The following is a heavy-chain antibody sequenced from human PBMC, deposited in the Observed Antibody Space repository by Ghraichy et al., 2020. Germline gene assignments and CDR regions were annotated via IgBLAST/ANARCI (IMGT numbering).Heavy chain of an antibody. CDR3: ARDNPPNSSGWYSFDY. D-gene: IGHD6-19*01. CDR1: GGSVSSGSYY. J-gene: IGHJ4*02. V-gene: IGHV4-61*01. Sequence: SQTLSLTCTVSGGSVSSGSYYWSWIRQPPGKGLEWIGYIYYSGSTNYNPSLKSRVTISVDTSKNQFSLKLSSVTAADTAVYYCARDNPPNSSGWYSFDYWGQGTLVTVSS. CDR2: IYYSGST.